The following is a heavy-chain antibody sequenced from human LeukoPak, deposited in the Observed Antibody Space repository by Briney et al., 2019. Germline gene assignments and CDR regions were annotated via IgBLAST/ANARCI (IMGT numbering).Heavy chain of an antibody. D-gene: IGHD1-26*01. CDR2: IRYDGSNK. CDR3: AKVKGEARYYYYYMDV. Sequence: GGSLRLSCAASGFTFSSYGMHWVRQAPGKGLEWVAFIRYDGSNKYYADSVKGRFTISRDNSKNTLYLQMNSLRAEDTAVYYCAKVKGEARYYYYYMDVWGKGTTVTVSS. CDR1: GFTFSSYG. V-gene: IGHV3-30*02. J-gene: IGHJ6*03.